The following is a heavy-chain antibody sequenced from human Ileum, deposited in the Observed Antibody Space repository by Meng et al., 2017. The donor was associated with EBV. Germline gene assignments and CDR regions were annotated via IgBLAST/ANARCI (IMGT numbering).Heavy chain of an antibody. V-gene: IGHV4-30-4*01. CDR1: GGSISGDWYY. J-gene: IGHJ4*02. CDR2: TYYSGST. D-gene: IGHD3-22*01. CDR3: ARSNYYDSSGLDY. Sequence: QADLQVAGPGLVNPSQTPSLSLAVSGGSISGDWYYSSWIGQPPGKSLEWIGYTYYSGSTYYNPSLKSRVTISVDSSKNQCSLKLSSVTAADTAVYYCARSNYYDSSGLDYWGQGTLVTVSS.